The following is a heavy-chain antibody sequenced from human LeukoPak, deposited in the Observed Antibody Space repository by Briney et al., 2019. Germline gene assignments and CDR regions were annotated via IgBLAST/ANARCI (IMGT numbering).Heavy chain of an antibody. D-gene: IGHD3-16*01. J-gene: IGHJ4*02. Sequence: PSETLSLTCTVSDGSISDYHWSWIRQPPGKGLEWIGYMYYTGSTNYNPSLKSRVSISVDTSKRQFSLKLRSVTAADTAVYYCASRLGVFDYWGQGTLVTVSS. V-gene: IGHV4-59*08. CDR3: ASRLGVFDY. CDR2: MYYTGST. CDR1: DGSISDYH.